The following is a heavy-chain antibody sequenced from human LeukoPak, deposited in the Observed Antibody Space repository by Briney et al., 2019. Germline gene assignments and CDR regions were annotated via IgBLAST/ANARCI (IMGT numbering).Heavy chain of an antibody. CDR2: IYYNGNT. Sequence: SETLSLTCNVSGGSISGHYCNWIRQSPGKGLEWIGYIYYNGNTKYNPSLSSRVIISLDTSNEQFSLKMTSVTAADTAVYFCARENFKVYWKGYDIWGQGTMVTVSS. V-gene: IGHV4-59*11. J-gene: IGHJ3*02. CDR1: GGSISGHY. CDR3: ARENFKVYWKGYDI. D-gene: IGHD3-3*01.